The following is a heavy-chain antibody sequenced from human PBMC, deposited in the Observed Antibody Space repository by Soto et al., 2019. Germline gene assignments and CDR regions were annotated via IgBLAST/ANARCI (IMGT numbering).Heavy chain of an antibody. CDR1: GFPFTSYG. Sequence: QVQLVESGGGVVQPGRSLRLSCAASGFPFTSYGMHWVREGPDKGLEWVAIISYDGSDKYYAVSVKVRFTISRDNSKKTLYLQMNSLRPEDTALYYCVGGQYYFDNRGQGTLVIVSS. D-gene: IGHD3-10*01. CDR3: VGGQYYFDN. CDR2: ISYDGSDK. V-gene: IGHV3-30*03. J-gene: IGHJ4*02.